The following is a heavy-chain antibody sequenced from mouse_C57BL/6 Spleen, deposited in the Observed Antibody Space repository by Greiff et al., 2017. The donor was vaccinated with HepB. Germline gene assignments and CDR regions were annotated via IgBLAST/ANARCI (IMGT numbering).Heavy chain of an antibody. J-gene: IGHJ3*01. CDR2: INPNNGGT. CDR3: ARKGFYYDYGAY. CDR1: GYTFTDYN. Sequence: VQLQQSGPELVKPGASVKIPCKASGYTFTDYNMDWVKQSHGKSLEWIGDINPNNGGTIYNQKFKGKATLTVDKSSSTAYMELRSLTSEDTAVYYCARKGFYYDYGAYWGQGTLVTVSA. V-gene: IGHV1-18*01. D-gene: IGHD2-4*01.